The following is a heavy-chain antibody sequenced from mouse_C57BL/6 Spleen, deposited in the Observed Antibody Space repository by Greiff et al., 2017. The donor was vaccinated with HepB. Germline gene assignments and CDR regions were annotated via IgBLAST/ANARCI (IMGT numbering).Heavy chain of an antibody. CDR1: GYAFSSSW. J-gene: IGHJ2*01. Sequence: LQESGPELVKPGASVKISCKASGYAFSSSWMNWVKQRPGKGLEWIGRIYPGDGDTNYNGKFKGKATLTADKSSSTAYMQLSSLTSEDSAVYFCAYGSSLDYWGQGTTLTVSS. CDR3: AYGSSLDY. V-gene: IGHV1-82*01. CDR2: IYPGDGDT. D-gene: IGHD1-1*01.